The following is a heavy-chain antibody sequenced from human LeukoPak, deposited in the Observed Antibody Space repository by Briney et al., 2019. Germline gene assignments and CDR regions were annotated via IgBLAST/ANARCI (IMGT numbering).Heavy chain of an antibody. J-gene: IGHJ4*02. V-gene: IGHV4-39*07. CDR2: IYYSGST. Sequence: PSETLSLTCTVSGGSISSSSYYWGWIRQPPGKGLEWIGSIYYSGSTYYNPSLKSRVTISVDTSKNQFSLKLSSVTAADTAVYYCARDPGLSSGWSFDYWGQGTLVTVSS. CDR1: GGSISSSSYY. CDR3: ARDPGLSSGWSFDY. D-gene: IGHD6-19*01.